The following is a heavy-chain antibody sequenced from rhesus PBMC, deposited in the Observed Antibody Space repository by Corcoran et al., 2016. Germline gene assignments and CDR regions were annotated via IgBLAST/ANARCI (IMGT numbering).Heavy chain of an antibody. CDR3: AKESIAAAAYYYGMDS. CDR1: GYSFTSYW. J-gene: IGHJ6*01. D-gene: IGHD6-25*01. CDR2: FDPSDSGT. V-gene: IGHV5-20*02. Sequence: EVQLVQSGAEVKRPGESLKISCKTSGYSFTSYWISWVRQMPGKGLERMGVFDPSDSGTRYSPAFQVQVTNTAAKSISTAYLQWSSLKASDTATYYLAKESIAAAAYYYGMDSWGQGVVVTVSS.